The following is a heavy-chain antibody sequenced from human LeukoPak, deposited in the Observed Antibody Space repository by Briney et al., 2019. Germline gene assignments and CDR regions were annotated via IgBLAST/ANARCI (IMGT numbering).Heavy chain of an antibody. V-gene: IGHV4-61*02. CDR2: IYSSGST. Sequence: PSQTLSLTCTVSGGSISSGSYYWSWIRQPAGKGLEWIGRIYSSGSTNYNPSLKSRVTISLDTSKNQFSLKLSSVTAADTAVYYCARQYSDILTGYHPGELYWYFDLWGRGTLVTVSS. J-gene: IGHJ2*01. CDR3: ARQYSDILTGYHPGELYWYFDL. D-gene: IGHD3-9*01. CDR1: GGSISSGSYY.